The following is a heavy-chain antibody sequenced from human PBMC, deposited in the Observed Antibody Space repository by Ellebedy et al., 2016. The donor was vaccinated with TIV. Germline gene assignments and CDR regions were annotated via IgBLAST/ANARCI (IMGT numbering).Heavy chain of an antibody. J-gene: IGHJ4*02. CDR2: ITSTSNAV. Sequence: GGSLRLSXEGSGFSFDLYTMCWVRQFPTKGLEWVSYITSTSNAVYYSPSVRGRFTVYRDNAKNSLYLDMSSLGVEDTAVYYCVRDRGTRWLQFDQWGQGVLVTVSS. CDR1: GFSFDLYT. CDR3: VRDRGTRWLQFDQ. V-gene: IGHV3-48*04. D-gene: IGHD5-24*01.